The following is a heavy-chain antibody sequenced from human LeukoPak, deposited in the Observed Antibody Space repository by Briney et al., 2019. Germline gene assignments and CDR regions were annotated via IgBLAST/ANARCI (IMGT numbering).Heavy chain of an antibody. J-gene: IGHJ6*02. D-gene: IGHD2-8*01. V-gene: IGHV1-46*01. CDR3: AREDVVLVDAVRYYYYGMDV. CDR1: GYTFTSYY. CDR2: INPSGGST. Sequence: ASVKVSCKASGYTFTSYYMHWVRQAPGQGLGWMGIINPSGGSTSYAQKFQGRVTMTRDTSTSTVYMELSSLKSEDTAVYYCAREDVVLVDAVRYYYYGMDVWGQGTTVTVSS.